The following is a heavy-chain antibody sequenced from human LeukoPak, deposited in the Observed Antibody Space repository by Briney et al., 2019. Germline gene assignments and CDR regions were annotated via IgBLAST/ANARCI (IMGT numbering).Heavy chain of an antibody. Sequence: SETLSLTCAVFGGSFSGYYWTRVRQPPGKGLEWIGEINHRGSSNYNPSLKSRVIISVDTSKNQFSLNLRSVTAADTAVYYCARGLPRDPSAFDIWGQGTMVTVSS. CDR1: GGSFSGYY. D-gene: IGHD5-24*01. J-gene: IGHJ3*02. V-gene: IGHV4-34*01. CDR3: ARGLPRDPSAFDI. CDR2: INHRGSS.